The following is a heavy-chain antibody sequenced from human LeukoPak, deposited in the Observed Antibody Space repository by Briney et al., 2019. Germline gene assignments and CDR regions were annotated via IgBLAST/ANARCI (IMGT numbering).Heavy chain of an antibody. V-gene: IGHV3-23*01. CDR1: GGTFSSYA. CDR3: AKAGYYYDSRIDY. J-gene: IGHJ4*02. CDR2: ISGSGGST. D-gene: IGHD3-22*01. Sequence: SCKASGGTFSSYAMSWVRQAPGKGLEWVSAISGSGGSTYYADSVKGRFTISRDNSKNTLYLQMNSLRAEDTAVYYCAKAGYYYDSRIDYWGQGTLVTVSS.